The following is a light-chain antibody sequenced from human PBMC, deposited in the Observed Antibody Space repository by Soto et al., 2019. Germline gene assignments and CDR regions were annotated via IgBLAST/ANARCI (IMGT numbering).Light chain of an antibody. Sequence: DIQMTQSPSTLSASVGDRVTITCRGSQGISSWLAWYQLKPGKAPRLLIYKASSLASGVPSRFSGGGSGTEFTLNNRRPAPEGGPNYPWQPHPAVGQGTKVEI. J-gene: IGKJ1*01. V-gene: IGKV1-5*03. CDR2: KAS. CDR1: QGISSW. CDR3: QPHPA.